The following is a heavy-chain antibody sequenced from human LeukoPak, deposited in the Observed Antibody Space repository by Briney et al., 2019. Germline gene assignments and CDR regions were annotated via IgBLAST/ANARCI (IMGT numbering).Heavy chain of an antibody. J-gene: IGHJ4*02. Sequence: SETLSLTCSVSGDSINNYYWSWIRQPPGKGLEWIGYIYYSGSTNYNPSLKSRVTISVDTSKNQFSLKLSSVTAADTAVYYCARADDILTGYPYYFDYWGQGTLVTVSS. CDR3: ARADDILTGYPYYFDY. D-gene: IGHD3-9*01. V-gene: IGHV4-59*01. CDR1: GDSINNYY. CDR2: IYYSGST.